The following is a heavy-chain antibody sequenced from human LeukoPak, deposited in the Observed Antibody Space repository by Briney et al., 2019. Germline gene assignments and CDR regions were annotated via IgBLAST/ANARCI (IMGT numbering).Heavy chain of an antibody. CDR1: GVSVNSGDYY. J-gene: IGHJ4*02. D-gene: IGHD1-7*01. CDR2: IYSSGTT. Sequence: SETLSLTCTVSGVSVNSGDYYWGWIRQSLGKSLEGIGNIYSSGTTYYRPALKSRVIISMDTSRNQFSLNLSSVTAADTAVYFCTRQLGTATTSVVDYWGEGTLVTVSS. CDR3: TRQLGTATTSVVDY. V-gene: IGHV4-39*01.